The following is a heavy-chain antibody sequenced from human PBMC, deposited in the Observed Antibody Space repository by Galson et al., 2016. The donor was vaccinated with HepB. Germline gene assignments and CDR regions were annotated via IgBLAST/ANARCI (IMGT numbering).Heavy chain of an antibody. CDR3: AKCSVYNTGWCNSFDP. J-gene: IGHJ5*02. CDR1: GFTVSSSG. V-gene: IGHV3-23*01. Sequence: SLRLSCAASGFTVSSSGMSWVRQAPGKGLEWVSSIRISGTNTFYADSVKGRFTISTSTSKSTLYLQMSSLRSEDTAVYYYAKCSVYNTGWCNSFDPWGQGTPVIVSS. D-gene: IGHD2-8*02. CDR2: IRISGTNT.